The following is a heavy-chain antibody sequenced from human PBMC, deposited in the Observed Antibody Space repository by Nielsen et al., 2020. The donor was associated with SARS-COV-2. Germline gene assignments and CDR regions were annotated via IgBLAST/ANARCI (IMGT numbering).Heavy chain of an antibody. V-gene: IGHV3-74*01. CDR1: GLIFSSYW. J-gene: IGHJ4*02. D-gene: IGHD4-17*01. CDR3: ARPWYGDYFDY. Sequence: GGSLRLSCAASGLIFSSYWMHWVRQAPGKGLVWVSRINSDGSSTTYADSVKGRFTISRDNAKNTLYLQMNSLRAEDTAVYYCARPWYGDYFDYWGQGTLVTISS. CDR2: INSDGSST.